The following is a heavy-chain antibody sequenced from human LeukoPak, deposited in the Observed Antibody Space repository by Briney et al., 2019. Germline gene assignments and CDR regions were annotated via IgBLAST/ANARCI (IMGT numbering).Heavy chain of an antibody. V-gene: IGHV4-30-2*01. CDR2: IYHSGST. CDR1: GGSISSGGYS. D-gene: IGHD5-18*01. CDR3: ARVELGYSYGAYFDY. Sequence: PSQTLSLTCAVSGGSISSGGYSWSWIRQPPGKGLEWIGYIYHSGSTYYNPSPKSRVTISVDRSKNQFSLKLSSVTAADTAVYYCARVELGYSYGAYFDYWGQGTLVTVSS. J-gene: IGHJ4*02.